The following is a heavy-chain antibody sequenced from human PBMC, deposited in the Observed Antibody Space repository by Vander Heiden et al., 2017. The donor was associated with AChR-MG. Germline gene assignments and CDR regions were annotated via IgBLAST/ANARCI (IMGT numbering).Heavy chain of an antibody. V-gene: IGHV5-51*03. CDR1: GYNFTNNW. J-gene: IGHJ4*02. CDR3: ARLRRGNYGQFDY. D-gene: IGHD3-16*01. CDR2: IDPADSDT. Sequence: EVQLVQSGAEVKKPGESLKISCKGSGYNFTNNWIGWVRQMPGKGLEWKGTIDPADSDTRYSPSFQGQVTISADKSISTAYLQWSSLKASDTAMYYCARLRRGNYGQFDYWGQGTLVTVSS.